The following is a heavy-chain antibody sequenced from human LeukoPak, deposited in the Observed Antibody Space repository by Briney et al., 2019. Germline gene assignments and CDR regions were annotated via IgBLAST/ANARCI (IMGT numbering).Heavy chain of an antibody. CDR3: AKVGYNYGSANIDY. Sequence: PGGSLRLSCAASGFTFSSYGMHWVRQAPGKGLEWVAVISYDGSNKYYADSVKGRFTISRDNSKNTLYLQMNSLRAEDLAVYYCAKVGYNYGSANIDYWGQGTLVTVSS. J-gene: IGHJ4*02. CDR1: GFTFSSYG. D-gene: IGHD3-10*01. CDR2: ISYDGSNK. V-gene: IGHV3-30*18.